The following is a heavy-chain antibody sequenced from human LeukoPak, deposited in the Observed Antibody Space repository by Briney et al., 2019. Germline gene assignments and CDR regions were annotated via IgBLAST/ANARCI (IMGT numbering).Heavy chain of an antibody. CDR3: ATLTGGDDAFDI. D-gene: IGHD4-23*01. J-gene: IGHJ3*02. CDR1: GGSINSGNYF. V-gene: IGHV4-39*07. Sequence: SETLSLTCSVSGGSINSGNYFWAWVRQPPGKGLEWIGSVSYSGNTYYNPSLKSRVTISVDTSKNQFSLKLTSVTAADTAVYYCATLTGGDDAFDIWGQGTMVTVSS. CDR2: VSYSGNT.